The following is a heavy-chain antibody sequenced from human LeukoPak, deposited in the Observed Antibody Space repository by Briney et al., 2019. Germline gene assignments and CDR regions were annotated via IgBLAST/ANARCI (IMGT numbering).Heavy chain of an antibody. J-gene: IGHJ4*02. CDR2: INPNSGGT. CDR3: ARQGIAAADYYFDY. D-gene: IGHD6-13*01. Sequence: ASVKVSCKASGYTFTGYYTHWVRQAPGQGLEWMGWINPNSGGTNYAQKFQGRVTMTRDTSISTAYMELSRLRSDDTAVYYCARQGIAAADYYFDYWGQGTLVTVSS. CDR1: GYTFTGYY. V-gene: IGHV1-2*02.